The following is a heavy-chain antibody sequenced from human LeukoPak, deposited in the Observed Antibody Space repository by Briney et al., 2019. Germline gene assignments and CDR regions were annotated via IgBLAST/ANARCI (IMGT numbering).Heavy chain of an antibody. V-gene: IGHV3-21*05. J-gene: IGHJ4*02. CDR1: GFPFCSVG. Sequence: GGSLRLSCVASGFPFCSVGMNWVRQAPGKGLEWGSYISSDPSHTYYTDSVRGRFTISRDNAKHSLYLQMDNLRTEDTAMYYCARDPDYYDSRVVDFWGQGTRVTVSS. CDR2: ISSDPSHT. D-gene: IGHD3-22*01. CDR3: ARDPDYYDSRVVDF.